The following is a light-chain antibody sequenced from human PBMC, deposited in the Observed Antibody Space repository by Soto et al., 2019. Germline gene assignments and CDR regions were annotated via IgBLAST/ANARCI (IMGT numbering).Light chain of an antibody. CDR2: EAA. J-gene: IGKJ1*01. CDR3: QQSNNYPWT. V-gene: IGKV1-5*03. Sequence: DLQMTQSPSTLSASVGDRVTITCRASQYIHNYLAWYRQKPGEAPKLLIYEAANLESGVPSRFSGSGTGTEFTLTISSLQPDDFATYYCQQSNNYPWTFGQGTRVEI. CDR1: QYIHNY.